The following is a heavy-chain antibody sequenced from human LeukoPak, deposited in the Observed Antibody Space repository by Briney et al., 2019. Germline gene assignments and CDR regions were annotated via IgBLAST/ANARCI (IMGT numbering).Heavy chain of an antibody. Sequence: KASETLSLTCTVSGGSISSHYWSWIRQSPGKGLEWIAYIYYTGTSNYNPSLKSRVTISVDTSKNQISLRLSSVTAADTAVYYCARQGIDAFDIWGQGTLVTVSS. CDR1: GGSISSHY. CDR2: IYYTGTS. V-gene: IGHV4-59*08. J-gene: IGHJ3*02. CDR3: ARQGIDAFDI.